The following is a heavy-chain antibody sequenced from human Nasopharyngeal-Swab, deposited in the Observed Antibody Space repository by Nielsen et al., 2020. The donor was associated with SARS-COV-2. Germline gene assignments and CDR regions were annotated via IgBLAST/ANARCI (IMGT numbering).Heavy chain of an antibody. CDR2: IYYSGST. CDR3: ARYSGSYCRGYMDV. V-gene: IGHV4-61*01. Sequence: SETLSLTCTVSGGSVSSGSYYWSWIRQPPGKGLEWIGYIYYSGSTNYNPSLKSRVTISVDTSKNQFSLKLSSVTAADTAVYYCARYSGSYCRGYMDVWGKGTTVTVSS. CDR1: GGSVSSGSYY. J-gene: IGHJ6*03. D-gene: IGHD1-26*01.